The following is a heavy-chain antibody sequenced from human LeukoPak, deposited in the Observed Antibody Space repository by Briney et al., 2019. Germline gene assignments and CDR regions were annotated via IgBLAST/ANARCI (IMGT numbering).Heavy chain of an antibody. J-gene: IGHJ6*03. CDR2: IYYSGST. CDR3: ARGKLRFLGAPYYYYYMDV. CDR1: GGSISSYY. V-gene: IGHV4-59*01. Sequence: PSETLSLTCTVSGGSISSYYWSWIRQPPGKGLEWIGYIYYSGSTNYNPSLKSRVTISVDTSKNQFSLKLSSVTAEDTAVYYCARGKLRFLGAPYYYYYMDVWGKGTTVTVSS. D-gene: IGHD3-3*01.